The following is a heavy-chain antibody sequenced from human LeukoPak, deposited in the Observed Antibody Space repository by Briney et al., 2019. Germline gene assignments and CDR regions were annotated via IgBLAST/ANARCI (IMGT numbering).Heavy chain of an antibody. D-gene: IGHD3-22*01. CDR3: ARSRDYYGGYFDY. Sequence: SETLSLTCTVSGGSISSYYWSWIRQPPGKGLEYIGYIHYSGNSNYNPSLKSRSTISVETSKNQFSLRLSSATAADTAVYYCARSRDYYGGYFDYWGQGTLVTVSS. CDR1: GGSISSYY. V-gene: IGHV4-59*08. CDR2: IHYSGNS. J-gene: IGHJ4*02.